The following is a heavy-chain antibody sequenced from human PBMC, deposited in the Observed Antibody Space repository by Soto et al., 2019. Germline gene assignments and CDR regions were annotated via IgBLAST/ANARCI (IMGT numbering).Heavy chain of an antibody. CDR1: GYTCSKYW. CDR2: IYPGDSDA. CDR3: ARQGGEYNTMSDY. Sequence: VQPKKISSKGSGYTCSKYWIGWVSKTPGKGLEWMGMIYPGDSDARYSPSFEGQVTFSVDKSINTAYLQWNSLKASDTAMYYCARQGGEYNTMSDYWGQGTLVTVSS. D-gene: IGHD3-10*01. J-gene: IGHJ4*02. V-gene: IGHV5-51*01.